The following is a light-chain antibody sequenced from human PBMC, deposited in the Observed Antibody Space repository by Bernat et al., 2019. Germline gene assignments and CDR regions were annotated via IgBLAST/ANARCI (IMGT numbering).Light chain of an antibody. CDR1: QNIGRY. CDR3: QQSYHDLYT. J-gene: IGKJ2*01. V-gene: IGKV1-39*01. CDR2: KTS. Sequence: QMTQSPSSLSASVGDRVIITCRASQNIGRYLNWYQQNSGRAPRLLIYKTSTLASGVPSRFSGSGSGTDFTLTISSLQPEDFATYFCQQSYHDLYTFGQGTKV.